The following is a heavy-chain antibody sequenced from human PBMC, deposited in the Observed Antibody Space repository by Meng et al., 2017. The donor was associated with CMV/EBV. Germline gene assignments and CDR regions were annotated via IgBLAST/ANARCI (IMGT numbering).Heavy chain of an antibody. CDR2: IYTSGST. Sequence: VQLHGACPGLFNPSQTLSLTWTVSVGSMSSYYGSWIRQPAGKGLEWIGRIYTSGSTNYNPSLKSRVTMSVDTSKNQFSLKLSSVTAADTAVYYCARDLMNCSSTSCANWFDPWGQGTLVTVSS. CDR1: VGSMSSYY. J-gene: IGHJ5*02. CDR3: ARDLMNCSSTSCANWFDP. D-gene: IGHD2-2*01. V-gene: IGHV4-4*07.